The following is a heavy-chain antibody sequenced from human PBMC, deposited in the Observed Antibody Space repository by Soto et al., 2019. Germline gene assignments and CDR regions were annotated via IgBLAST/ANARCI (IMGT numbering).Heavy chain of an antibody. CDR3: TTTRPGTNVFDN. CDR2: SRDKAQGYST. J-gene: IGHJ3*02. Sequence: PGGSLRLSCAGSGFTLSDHYIDWVRQAPGKGLEWVGRSRDKAQGYSTAYAASVEGRFTTSRDESKNSVYLQMNSLKTEDTAVYYCTTTRPGTNVFDNWGQGTLVTVSS. D-gene: IGHD6-13*01. V-gene: IGHV3-72*01. CDR1: GFTLSDHY.